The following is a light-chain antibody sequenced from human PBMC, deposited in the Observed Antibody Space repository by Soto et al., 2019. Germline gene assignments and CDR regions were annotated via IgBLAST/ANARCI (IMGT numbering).Light chain of an antibody. CDR2: GAS. CDR1: QSVTSNF. J-gene: IGKJ1*01. CDR3: QQYGSSPVT. V-gene: IGKV3-20*01. Sequence: EIVLTQSPGTLSLSPGERTTLSCRASQSVTSNFLAWYQQKPGQAPRLLIYGASSRATGIPDRFSGSGSGTGVILTVGRLEPGDAAVYYCQQYGSSPVTFGQGTKVEIK.